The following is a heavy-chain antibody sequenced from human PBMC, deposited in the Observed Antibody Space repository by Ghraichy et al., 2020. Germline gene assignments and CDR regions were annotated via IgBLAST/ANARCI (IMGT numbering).Heavy chain of an antibody. V-gene: IGHV3-23*01. Sequence: GSLRLSCAASGFTFSSYAMSWVRQAPGKGLEWVSVISGSGGSTYYADSMKGRFTISRDNSKNTLYLQMNSLRAEDTAIYYCAKDETFIAALYYFDYWGQGTRVTVSS. J-gene: IGHJ4*02. CDR3: AKDETFIAALYYFDY. D-gene: IGHD6-13*01. CDR1: GFTFSSYA. CDR2: ISGSGGST.